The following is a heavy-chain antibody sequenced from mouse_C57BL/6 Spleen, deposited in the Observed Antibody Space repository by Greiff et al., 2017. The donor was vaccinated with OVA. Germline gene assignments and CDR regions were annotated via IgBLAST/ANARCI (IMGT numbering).Heavy chain of an antibody. CDR2: INPSNGGT. CDR1: GYTFTSYW. Sequence: VQLQQPGPELVKPGASVKLSCKASGYTFTSYWMHWVTQRPGQGLEWIGNINPSNGGTNYNEKFKSKATLTVDKSSSTAYMQLSSLTSEDSAVYYCARITTVVDWYFDVWGTGTTVTVSS. CDR3: ARITTVVDWYFDV. J-gene: IGHJ1*03. V-gene: IGHV1-53*01. D-gene: IGHD1-1*01.